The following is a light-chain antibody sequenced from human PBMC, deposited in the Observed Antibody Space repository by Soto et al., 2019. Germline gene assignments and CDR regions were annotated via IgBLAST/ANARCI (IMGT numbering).Light chain of an antibody. J-gene: IGKJ2*01. CDR1: QSVGSN. CDR3: QPPHT. Sequence: EIVMTQSRATLSVSPGERATLSCRASQSVGSNLAWYQHKPGQAPRLLIYGASTRATGVPARFSGSGSGTEFTLTISSLQSEDFAVYYCQPPHTFGQGTKLEIK. CDR2: GAS. V-gene: IGKV3-15*01.